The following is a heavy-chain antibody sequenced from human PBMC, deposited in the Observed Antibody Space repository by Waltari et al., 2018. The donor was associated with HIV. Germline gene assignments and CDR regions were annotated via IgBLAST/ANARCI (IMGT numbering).Heavy chain of an antibody. D-gene: IGHD1-26*01. CDR3: ARHGLRVGAAYWNFDL. Sequence: LQLQESCPGLAMPLETLCLPCTVSGGSFSNSIYSWAWVRQAQGKGLAWIGSMYYSGSTYYNPSLKSRVTISVDTSKNQFSLKVSSGTTADTAVFYCARHGLRVGAAYWNFDLWGRGSLVTVSS. J-gene: IGHJ2*01. CDR1: GGSFSNSIYS. V-gene: IGHV4-39*01. CDR2: MYYSGST.